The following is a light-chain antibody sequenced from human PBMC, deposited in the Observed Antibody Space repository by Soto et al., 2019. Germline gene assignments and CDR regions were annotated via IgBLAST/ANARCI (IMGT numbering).Light chain of an antibody. CDR3: QQYDNLPLT. CDR2: AAS. V-gene: IGKV1-39*01. CDR1: QRITTY. Sequence: IQMTQSPSSLSASVGDRVTITCRASQRITTYLNWYQQKPGKAPKLLIYAASNLQSGVPSRFSGYGSGTDFTLTISSLQPEDFATYYCQQYDNLPLTLGGGTKVDIK. J-gene: IGKJ4*01.